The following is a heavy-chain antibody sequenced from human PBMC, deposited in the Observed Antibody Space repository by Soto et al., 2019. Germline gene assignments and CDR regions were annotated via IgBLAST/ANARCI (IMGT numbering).Heavy chain of an antibody. CDR1: GFTFSNYG. Sequence: PGGSLRLSCAASGFTFSNYGIHWVRQAPGKGLEWVAFIWYDGSNKYYVDSVKGRFTISRDNSKNTLSLQMNSLRAEDTAVYYCARHNGYCTTTSCPPSADLWGRGTLVTVSS. D-gene: IGHD2-2*01. V-gene: IGHV3-33*01. CDR3: ARHNGYCTTTSCPPSADL. J-gene: IGHJ2*01. CDR2: IWYDGSNK.